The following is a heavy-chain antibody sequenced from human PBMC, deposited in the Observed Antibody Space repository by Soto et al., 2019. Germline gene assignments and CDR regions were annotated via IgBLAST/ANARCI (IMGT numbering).Heavy chain of an antibody. V-gene: IGHV3-73*01. J-gene: IGHJ6*02. CDR2: IRSKANSYAT. CDR1: GFTFSGSA. Sequence: EVQLVESGGGLVQPGGSLKLSCAASGFTFSGSAMHWVRQASGKGLEWVVRIRSKANSYATAYAASVKGRFTISRDDSKNTAYLQMNSLKTEDTAVYYCTRRPYYDSSGYYYHSPYGMDVWGQGTTVTVSS. CDR3: TRRPYYDSSGYYYHSPYGMDV. D-gene: IGHD3-22*01.